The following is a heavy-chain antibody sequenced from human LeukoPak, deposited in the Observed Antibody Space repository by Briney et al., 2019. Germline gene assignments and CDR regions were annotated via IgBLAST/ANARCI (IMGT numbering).Heavy chain of an antibody. Sequence: SETLSLTCTVSGGSIISGVYYWSWIRQPAGKGLERIGRIFPNGSANYNPSLKIRVAVSLYTSMNQFSLRLNSVPAPDPAVYFFAASGNHLRTPRVGLWGRGTLVTVPS. V-gene: IGHV4-61*02. J-gene: IGHJ5*02. D-gene: IGHD3-3*01. CDR3: AASGNHLRTPRVGL. CDR1: GGSIISGVYY. CDR2: IFPNGSA.